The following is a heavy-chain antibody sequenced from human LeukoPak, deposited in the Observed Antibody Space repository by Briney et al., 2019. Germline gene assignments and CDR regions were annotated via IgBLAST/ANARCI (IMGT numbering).Heavy chain of an antibody. Sequence: PGGSLKLSCAASGFTFSGSAIHWVRQAPGKGLEWVGRIKSKSNSYVTAYAASVKGRFTISRDDSKNTAYLQMNSLKTEDTAVYYCTTYGDYGPGSDYWGQGTLVTVSS. D-gene: IGHD4-17*01. CDR1: GFTFSGSA. CDR2: IKSKSNSYVT. J-gene: IGHJ4*02. V-gene: IGHV3-73*01. CDR3: TTYGDYGPGSDY.